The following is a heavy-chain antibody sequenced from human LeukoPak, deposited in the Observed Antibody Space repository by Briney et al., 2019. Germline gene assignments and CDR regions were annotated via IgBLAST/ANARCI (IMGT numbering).Heavy chain of an antibody. V-gene: IGHV1-2*02. CDR2: INPNSGGT. CDR1: GYTFAGYY. J-gene: IGHJ4*02. CDR3: AREASRGSYYSDY. D-gene: IGHD1-26*01. Sequence: ASVKASCKASGYTFAGYYMHWVRQAPGQGLEWMGWINPNSGGTNYAQKFQGRVTMTRDTSISTAYMELSRLRSDDTAVYYCAREASRGSYYSDYWGQGTLVTVSS.